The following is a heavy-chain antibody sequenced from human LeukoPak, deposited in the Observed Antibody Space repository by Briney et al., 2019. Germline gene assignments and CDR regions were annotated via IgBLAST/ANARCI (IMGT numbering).Heavy chain of an antibody. J-gene: IGHJ5*02. CDR3: ARNIAARWFDP. Sequence: GGSLRLSCAASGFTFSSYWMHWVRHAPGKGLVWVSRIKSDGSSTSYADFVKGRFTISRDNAKNTLYLQMNSLRAEDTAVYYYARNIAARWFDPWGQGTLVTVSS. D-gene: IGHD6-6*01. CDR1: GFTFSSYW. V-gene: IGHV3-74*01. CDR2: IKSDGSST.